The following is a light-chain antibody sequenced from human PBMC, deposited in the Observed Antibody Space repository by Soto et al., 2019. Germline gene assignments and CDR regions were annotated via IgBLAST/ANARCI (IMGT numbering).Light chain of an antibody. J-gene: IGKJ5*01. CDR2: RAS. CDR1: QSLVYSDGNSY. V-gene: IGKV2-30*01. CDR3: MQGKYWPPIT. Sequence: DVVMTQSPLSLPVTLGQPASISCRSSQSLVYSDGNSYLSWFQQRPGQSPRRLIYRASNRDSGVPDRFSGSGSGTDFTLKIRRVEVEDVGVYYCMQGKYWPPITFGQGTRLEIK.